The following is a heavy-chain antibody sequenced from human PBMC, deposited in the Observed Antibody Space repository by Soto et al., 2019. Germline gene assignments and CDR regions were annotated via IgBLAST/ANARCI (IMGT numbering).Heavy chain of an antibody. CDR2: IIPMFDIA. V-gene: IGHV1-69*02. CDR3: TLGCGSAEVFDL. D-gene: IGHD2-2*01. CDR1: GGSFSIYT. J-gene: IGHJ3*01. Sequence: QVQLVQSGVEVKKPGSSVKVSCKAAGGSFSIYTVFWVRQAPGQGLEWMGRIIPMFDIANYAQNFQVRVPFNADKFTDTVYMELLKLSSDDTAVYYCTLGCGSAEVFDLWGQGTLVTVSS.